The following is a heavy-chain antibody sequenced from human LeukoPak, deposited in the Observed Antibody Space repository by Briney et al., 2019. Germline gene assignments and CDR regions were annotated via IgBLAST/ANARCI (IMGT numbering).Heavy chain of an antibody. CDR3: AREDYYGSGNYVAWGGAFDV. CDR1: GFGFSSYW. J-gene: IGHJ3*01. D-gene: IGHD3-10*01. Sequence: GGSLRLSCEASGFGFSSYWMTWVRQTPGKGLEWVANIKQDGSEKYYLDSVKGRFTISRDNAKISGYLQMNSLRAEDTAVYYCAREDYYGSGNYVAWGGAFDVWGQGTTVIVSS. CDR2: IKQDGSEK. V-gene: IGHV3-7*01.